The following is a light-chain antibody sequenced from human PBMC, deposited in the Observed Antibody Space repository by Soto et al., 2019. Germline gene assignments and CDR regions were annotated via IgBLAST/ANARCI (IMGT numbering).Light chain of an antibody. CDR1: QSISGS. CDR3: QKYKGYWT. V-gene: IGKV1-5*03. CDR2: VAS. Sequence: DIQMTQSPSTLSASVGDRVTITCRASQSISGSLGWYQQKPGKAPKLLIYVASNLKSGVPSRFSGSGSRTDYSLTISSLQPDHSASYYWQKYKGYWTFGQGTRVQIK. J-gene: IGKJ1*01.